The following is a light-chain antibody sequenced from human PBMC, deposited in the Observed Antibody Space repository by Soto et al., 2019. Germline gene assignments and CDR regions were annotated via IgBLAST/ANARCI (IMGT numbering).Light chain of an antibody. Sequence: EVLMTPSPATLSVSPGERATRSCRASQTVSRNLAWYQQRPGQAPRLLIYDISNRATGVPARFSGSGSETEFTLTIRSLQSEDFAVYFCHQYNNWPSFGQGTRLEIK. J-gene: IGKJ5*01. CDR1: QTVSRN. V-gene: IGKV3-15*01. CDR2: DIS. CDR3: HQYNNWPS.